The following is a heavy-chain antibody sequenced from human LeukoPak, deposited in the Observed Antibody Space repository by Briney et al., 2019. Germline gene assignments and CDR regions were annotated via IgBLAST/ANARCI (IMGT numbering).Heavy chain of an antibody. Sequence: SGTLSLTCAVSGGSISSSNWWSWVRQPPGKGLEWIGEIYHSGSTNYNPSLKSRVTISVDTSRNQFSLKLSSVTAADTAVYYCARGRRPDSGSYLYYFDYWGQGTLVTVSS. CDR1: GGSISSSNW. J-gene: IGHJ4*02. CDR3: ARGRRPDSGSYLYYFDY. D-gene: IGHD1-26*01. CDR2: IYHSGST. V-gene: IGHV4-4*02.